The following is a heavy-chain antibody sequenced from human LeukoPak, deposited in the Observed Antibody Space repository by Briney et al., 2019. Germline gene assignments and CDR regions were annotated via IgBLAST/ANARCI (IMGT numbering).Heavy chain of an antibody. D-gene: IGHD6-13*01. Sequence: GESLKISCKGSGYSFTNYWIGWVRQMPGKGLEWMGIVYPGDSDTRYSPSFQGQVTISADKSISTAYLQWSSLKASDTAIYYCARRGESSSWYSSYWGQGTLVTVSS. J-gene: IGHJ4*02. V-gene: IGHV5-51*01. CDR2: VYPGDSDT. CDR3: ARRGESSSWYSSY. CDR1: GYSFTNYW.